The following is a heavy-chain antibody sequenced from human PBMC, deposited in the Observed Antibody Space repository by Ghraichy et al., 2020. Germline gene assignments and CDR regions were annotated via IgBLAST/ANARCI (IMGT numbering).Heavy chain of an antibody. V-gene: IGHV3-7*03. D-gene: IGHD4-11*01. CDR1: GFTFSSYW. CDR3: AREGPTTVTTDSVDHYYYYYMDV. CDR2: IKQDGSEK. J-gene: IGHJ6*03. Sequence: GGSLRLSCAASGFTFSSYWMSWVRQAPGKGLEWVANIKQDGSEKYYVDSVKGRFTISRDNAKNSLYLQMNSLRAEDTAVYYCAREGPTTVTTDSVDHYYYYYMDVWGKGTTVTVSS.